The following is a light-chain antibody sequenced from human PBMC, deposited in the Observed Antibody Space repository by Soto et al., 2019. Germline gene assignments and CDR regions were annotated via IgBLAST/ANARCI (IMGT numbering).Light chain of an antibody. J-gene: IGKJ2*03. CDR1: QSVRSTY. Sequence: EIVLTQSPGTLSLSPGKRATLSCRASQSVRSTYLAWYQQKPGQAPRLLIYGASSRATDIPDRFSGSGSGTDFTLTITRLEPEDFAVFYCQQYGTSPGSFGQGTKVEIK. V-gene: IGKV3-20*01. CDR2: GAS. CDR3: QQYGTSPGS.